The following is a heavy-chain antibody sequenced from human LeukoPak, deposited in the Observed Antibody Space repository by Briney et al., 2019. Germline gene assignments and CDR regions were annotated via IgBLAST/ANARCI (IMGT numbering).Heavy chain of an antibody. V-gene: IGHV3-21*04. J-gene: IGHJ6*03. D-gene: IGHD2-2*03. CDR1: GFTFCKYS. CDR2: ISSRSTDI. Sequence: AGSLTLSWPASGFTFCKYSIHWVRQAAGKGLEWVSSISSRSTDIYYAHYVTGRFTISRDNDKNSLYLQMNSLRAEDTALYYCARASALDSYYYMDVWGKGTTVTVSS. CDR3: ARASALDSYYYMDV.